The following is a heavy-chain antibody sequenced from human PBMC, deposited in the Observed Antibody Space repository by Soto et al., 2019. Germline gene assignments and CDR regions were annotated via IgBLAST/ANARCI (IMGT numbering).Heavy chain of an antibody. CDR3: AKAGGDC. CDR1: GFILSRYA. J-gene: IGHJ4*02. Sequence: PGGSLRLSCAASGFILSRYAMSWIRQAPGKGLEWVSGFTGSGGVTWYADSVKGRFTISRDTSKNTFYLHLNSLRAEDTAVYYCAKAGGDCWGQGTPVTVSS. D-gene: IGHD3-10*01. V-gene: IGHV3-23*01. CDR2: FTGSGGVT.